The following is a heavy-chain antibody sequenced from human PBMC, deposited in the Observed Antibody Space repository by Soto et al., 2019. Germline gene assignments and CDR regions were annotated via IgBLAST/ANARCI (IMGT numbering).Heavy chain of an antibody. CDR3: ARGHSYGNIIDY. CDR2: IIPIFGTA. Sequence: SVKVSCKASGGTFSSYAISWVRQAPGQGLEWMGGIIPIFGTANYAQKFQGRVTITADESTSTAYMELSSLRSEDTAVYYCARGHSYGNIIDYWGQGTLVTVSS. V-gene: IGHV1-69*13. D-gene: IGHD5-18*01. J-gene: IGHJ4*02. CDR1: GGTFSSYA.